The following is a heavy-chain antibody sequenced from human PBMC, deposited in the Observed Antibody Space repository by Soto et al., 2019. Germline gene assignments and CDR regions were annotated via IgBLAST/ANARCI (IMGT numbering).Heavy chain of an antibody. Sequence: QVQLVESGGGVVQPGRSLRLSCAASGFTFSSYAMHWVRQAPGKGLEWVAVISYDGSNKYYADSVKGRFTISRDNSKNTLYLQMNSLRAEDTAVYYCARDPNGYRSGWYYYGMDVWGQGTTVTVSS. CDR1: GFTFSSYA. CDR2: ISYDGSNK. V-gene: IGHV3-30-3*01. D-gene: IGHD6-19*01. J-gene: IGHJ6*02. CDR3: ARDPNGYRSGWYYYGMDV.